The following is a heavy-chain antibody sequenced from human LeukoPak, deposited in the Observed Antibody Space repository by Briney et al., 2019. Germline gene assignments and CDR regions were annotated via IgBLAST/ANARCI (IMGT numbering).Heavy chain of an antibody. D-gene: IGHD3-3*01. CDR1: GGSFSGYY. CDR2: INHSGST. V-gene: IGHV4-34*01. Sequence: PSETLSLTCAVYGGSFSGYYWSWIRQPPGKGLEWIGEINHSGSTNYNPSLKSQVTISVDTSKNQFSLKLSSVTAADTAVYYCARGRGYDFWSGYHRFFDYWGQGTLVTVSS. J-gene: IGHJ4*02. CDR3: ARGRGYDFWSGYHRFFDY.